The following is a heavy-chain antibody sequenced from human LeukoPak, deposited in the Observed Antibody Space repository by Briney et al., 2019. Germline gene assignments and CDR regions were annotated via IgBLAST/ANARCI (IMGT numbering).Heavy chain of an antibody. J-gene: IGHJ4*02. CDR1: RFTFSRDG. Sequence: GGSLRLSCAASRFTFSRDGMSWVRQAPGQGLEWVANIKQDGSEKYYVDSLRGRFTISRDNAKNSLYLQMNSLRAEDTAVYYCAKPHRDSSGSPFDYWGQGTLVTVSS. CDR2: IKQDGSEK. CDR3: AKPHRDSSGSPFDY. D-gene: IGHD3-22*01. V-gene: IGHV3-7*01.